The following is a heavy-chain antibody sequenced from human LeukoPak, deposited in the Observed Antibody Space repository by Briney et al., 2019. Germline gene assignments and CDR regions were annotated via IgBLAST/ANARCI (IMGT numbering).Heavy chain of an antibody. D-gene: IGHD2-15*01. CDR1: GLAFNTYS. V-gene: IGHV3-21*01. CDR3: ATHPYCSGGTCSDSYFDS. J-gene: IGHJ4*02. CDR2: ISSSGTYI. Sequence: GGSLRLSCGASGLAFNTYSMTWVRQAPGKGLEWVSSISSSGTYIYYADSMKGRFIISRDNAKNSLFLQMNSLRAEDTALYYCATHPYCSGGTCSDSYFDSWGQGTLVTVSS.